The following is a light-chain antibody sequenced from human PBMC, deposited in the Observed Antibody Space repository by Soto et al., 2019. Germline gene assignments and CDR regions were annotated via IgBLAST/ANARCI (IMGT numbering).Light chain of an antibody. CDR1: NIGSKS. J-gene: IGLJ3*02. Sequence: SYELTQPPSVSVAPGETARITCGGNNIGSKSVHWYQQKPGQAPVLVIYYDSDRPSGIPERFSGPNSGNTATLTISRGAAGHEADYYCQVLDNSSDHPGVFGGGTQLTVL. CDR3: QVLDNSSDHPGV. CDR2: YDS. V-gene: IGLV3-21*04.